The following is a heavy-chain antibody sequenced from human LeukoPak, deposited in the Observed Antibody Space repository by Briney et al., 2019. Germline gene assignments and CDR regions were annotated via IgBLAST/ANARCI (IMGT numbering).Heavy chain of an antibody. CDR1: GVSISSYY. CDR3: ARFVSGWYLGYYFDY. Sequence: PSETLSLTCTVSGVSISSYYWGWIRQPPGKGLEWIGYIYYSGSTNYNPSLKSRVTISVDTSKNQFSLKLSSVTAADTAVYYCARFVSGWYLGYYFDYWGQGTLVTVSS. D-gene: IGHD6-19*01. CDR2: IYYSGST. J-gene: IGHJ4*02. V-gene: IGHV4-59*01.